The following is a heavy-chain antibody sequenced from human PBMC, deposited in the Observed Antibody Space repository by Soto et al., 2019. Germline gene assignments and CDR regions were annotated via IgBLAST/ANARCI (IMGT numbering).Heavy chain of an antibody. D-gene: IGHD6-13*01. CDR1: GYTFTGHY. J-gene: IGHJ6*02. CDR2: INPNSGGT. V-gene: IGHV1-2*02. Sequence: ASVKVSCKASGYTFTGHYMHWVRQAPGQGLEWMGWINPNSGGTNYAQKFQGRVTMTRDTSISTAYMELSRLRSDDTAVYYCARGGYSSSWYSGYYYYGMDVWGQGTTVTVSS. CDR3: ARGGYSSSWYSGYYYYGMDV.